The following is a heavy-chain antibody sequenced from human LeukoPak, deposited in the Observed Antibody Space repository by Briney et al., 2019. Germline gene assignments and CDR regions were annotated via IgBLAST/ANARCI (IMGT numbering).Heavy chain of an antibody. CDR2: ITGNGGRT. J-gene: IGHJ4*02. CDR3: AKDAVAPGSGGDYFDY. Sequence: GGSLRLSCAASGFTFSSNAMSWVRQAPGKVLEWVSVITGNGGRTYYADSVKGWFIISRDNSKNTMSLQMNSLRADDTAVYYCAKDAVAPGSGGDYFDYWGQGTLVTVSS. CDR1: GFTFSSNA. D-gene: IGHD3-10*01. V-gene: IGHV3-23*01.